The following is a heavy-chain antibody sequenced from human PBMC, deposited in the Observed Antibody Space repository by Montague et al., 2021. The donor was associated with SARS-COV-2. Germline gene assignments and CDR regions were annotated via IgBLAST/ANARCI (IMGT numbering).Heavy chain of an antibody. Sequence: SETLSLTCTVSGGSIISSDYYWAWIRQPPGGALEWIGKIFYSGTTYYNLSLQSRVTISIDTSKNQFSLKLTSVIAADTAVYYCVRAGDYAPPSGMDVWGHGTTVIVSS. CDR3: VRAGDYAPPSGMDV. CDR2: IFYSGTT. CDR1: GGSIISSDYY. D-gene: IGHD4-17*01. J-gene: IGHJ6*02. V-gene: IGHV4-39*07.